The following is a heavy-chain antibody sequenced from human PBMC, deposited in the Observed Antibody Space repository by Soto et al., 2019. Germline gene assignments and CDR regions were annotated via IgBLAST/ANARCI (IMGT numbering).Heavy chain of an antibody. D-gene: IGHD5-12*01. CDR2: IYYSGST. CDR3: ARGGDGYIRYWYFDL. J-gene: IGHJ2*01. V-gene: IGHV4-31*03. CDR1: GGSISSGGYY. Sequence: QVQLQESGPGLVKPSQTLSLTCTVSGGSISSGGYYWSWIRQHPGKGLEWIGYIYYSGSTYYNPSLKSRVTISVDTSKNQFSLKLSSVTAADTAVYYCARGGDGYIRYWYFDLWGRGTLVTVSS.